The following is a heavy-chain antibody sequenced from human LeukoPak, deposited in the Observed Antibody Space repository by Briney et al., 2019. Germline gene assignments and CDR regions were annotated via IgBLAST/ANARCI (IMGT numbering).Heavy chain of an antibody. CDR2: ISYDGSNK. CDR1: GFTFSSYA. CDR3: AKDTLESVYSYGHTYTFDY. J-gene: IGHJ4*02. Sequence: PGGSLRLSCAASGFTFSSYAMHWVRQAPGKGLEWVAVISYDGSNKYYADSVKGRFTISRDNSKNTLYLQMNSLRAEDTAVYYCAKDTLESVYSYGHTYTFDYWGQGTLVTVSS. D-gene: IGHD5-18*01. V-gene: IGHV3-30*04.